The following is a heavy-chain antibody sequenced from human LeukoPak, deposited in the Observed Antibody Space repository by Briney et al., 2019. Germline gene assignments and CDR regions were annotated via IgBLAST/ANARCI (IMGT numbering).Heavy chain of an antibody. D-gene: IGHD4-23*01. CDR1: GFTFSNYA. J-gene: IGHJ3*02. CDR2: ISSSGSSI. Sequence: GGSLRLSCAVSGFTFSNYAMSWVRQVPGKGLEWVSYISSSGSSIYYADSVKGRFTISRDNAKNSLYLQMNSLRAEDTAVSYCAREIGDYGGNSGAFDIWGHGTMVTVSS. V-gene: IGHV3-48*04. CDR3: AREIGDYGGNSGAFDI.